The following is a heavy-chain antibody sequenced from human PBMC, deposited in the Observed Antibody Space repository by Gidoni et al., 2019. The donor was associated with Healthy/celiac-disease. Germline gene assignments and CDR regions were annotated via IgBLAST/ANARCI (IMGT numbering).Heavy chain of an antibody. D-gene: IGHD4-17*01. J-gene: IGHJ4*02. CDR2: IYHSGST. V-gene: IGHV4-30-2*01. CDR1: GGSISNGGYS. CDR3: ARMGGARGTVTRPGPFDY. Sequence: QLQLQESGSGLVKPSQTLSLTCAVSGGSISNGGYSLSWIRQPPGKGLEWIGYIYHSGSTYYNPSLKSRVTISVDRSKNQFSLKLSSVTAADTAVYYCARMGGARGTVTRPGPFDYWGQGTLVTVSS.